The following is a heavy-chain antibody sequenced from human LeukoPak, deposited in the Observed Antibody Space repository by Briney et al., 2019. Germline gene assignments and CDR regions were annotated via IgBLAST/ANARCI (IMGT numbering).Heavy chain of an antibody. CDR2: INPNSGGT. CDR1: GYTFTGYY. V-gene: IGHV1-2*06. Sequence: GASVKVSCKASGYTFTGYYMHWVRQAPGQGLEWMGRINPNSGGTNYAQKFQGRVTMTRDTSISTAYMELGRLRSDDTAVYYCARGRTGDAYNRLTYYFDYWGQGTLVTVSS. D-gene: IGHD5-24*01. J-gene: IGHJ4*02. CDR3: ARGRTGDAYNRLTYYFDY.